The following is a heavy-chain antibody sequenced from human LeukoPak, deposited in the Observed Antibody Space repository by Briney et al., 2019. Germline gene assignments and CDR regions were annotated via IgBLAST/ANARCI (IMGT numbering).Heavy chain of an antibody. Sequence: RGSLRLSCAASGFIFVDYGMTWVRQGPGKGLEWVSGINWDGYSTGYADSVRGRFTISRDNAKSTLYLQMNSLRPEDTALYYCVRDLRTDYAFDSWGQGTLVTVSS. CDR3: VRDLRTDYAFDS. D-gene: IGHD4/OR15-4a*01. CDR1: GFIFVDYG. CDR2: INWDGYST. V-gene: IGHV3-20*04. J-gene: IGHJ4*02.